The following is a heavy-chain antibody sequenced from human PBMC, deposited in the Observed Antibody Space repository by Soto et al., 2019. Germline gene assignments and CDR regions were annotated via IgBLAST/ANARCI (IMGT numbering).Heavy chain of an antibody. J-gene: IGHJ4*02. Sequence: EVQLLESGGGLVQPGGSLRLSCAASGFTFSSYAMSLVRQAPGKGLRWVSAISGRGGSTYYAESVKGRFTISRDNSKNTLYLQMNSLRAEDTAVYYCAKGYDYIWGSYRALDYWGQGTLVTVSS. CDR1: GFTFSSYA. V-gene: IGHV3-23*01. D-gene: IGHD3-16*02. CDR3: AKGYDYIWGSYRALDY. CDR2: ISGRGGST.